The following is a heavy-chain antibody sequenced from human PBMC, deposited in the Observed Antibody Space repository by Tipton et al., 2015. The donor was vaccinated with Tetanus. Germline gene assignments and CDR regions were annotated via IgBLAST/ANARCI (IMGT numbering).Heavy chain of an antibody. CDR1: GFTFSSYA. D-gene: IGHD3-22*01. V-gene: IGHV3-23*01. CDR2: ISGSGGST. Sequence: SLRLSCAASGFTFSSYAMSWVRQAPGKGLEWVSAISGSGGSTYYADSVKGRFTISRDNSKNTLYLQMNSLRAEDTAVYYCARPRMNYDSSVYYLTWGQGPMVPFPS. J-gene: IGHJ3*01. CDR3: ARPRMNYDSSVYYLT.